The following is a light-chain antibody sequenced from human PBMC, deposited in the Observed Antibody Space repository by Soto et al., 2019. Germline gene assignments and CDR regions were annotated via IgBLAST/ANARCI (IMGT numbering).Light chain of an antibody. CDR3: QPYNSYRT. CDR2: DAS. Sequence: DLQMTHSPSTLSASVGDRVTITCRASQSISSWLAWYQQKPGKAPKLLIYDASSLESWVPSRSSGSGSGTEFTLTISSLQPDDFATYYCQPYNSYRTFGQGTKVEIK. V-gene: IGKV1-5*01. CDR1: QSISSW. J-gene: IGKJ1*01.